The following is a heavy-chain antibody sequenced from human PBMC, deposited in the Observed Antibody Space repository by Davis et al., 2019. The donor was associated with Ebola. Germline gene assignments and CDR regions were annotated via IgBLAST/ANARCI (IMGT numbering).Heavy chain of an antibody. D-gene: IGHD4-17*01. J-gene: IGHJ4*02. CDR1: GFTFDDYA. V-gene: IGHV3-9*01. Sequence: SLKISCAASGFTFDDYAMHWVRQAPGKGLEWVSGISWNSGSIGYVDSVKGRFTISRDDSKNTAYLQMNSLKTEDTAVYYCTSAYGDWNYWGQGTLVTVSS. CDR2: ISWNSGSI. CDR3: TSAYGDWNY.